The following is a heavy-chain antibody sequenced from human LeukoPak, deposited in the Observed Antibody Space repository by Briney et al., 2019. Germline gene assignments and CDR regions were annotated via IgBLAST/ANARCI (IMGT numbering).Heavy chain of an antibody. CDR2: ISGSGGST. V-gene: IGHV3-23*01. CDR1: GFTFSSYA. Sequence: GGSLRLSCAASGFTFSSYAMSWVRQAPGKGLEWVSAISGSGGSTYYADSVKGRFTISRDNSKNTLYLQMNSLRAEDTAVYYCAKDGYYDFWSGYSPWYFDYWGQGTLVTVSS. CDR3: AKDGYYDFWSGYSPWYFDY. J-gene: IGHJ4*02. D-gene: IGHD3-3*01.